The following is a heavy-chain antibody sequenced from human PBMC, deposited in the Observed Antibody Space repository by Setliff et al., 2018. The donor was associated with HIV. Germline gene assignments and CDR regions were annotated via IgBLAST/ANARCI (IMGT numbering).Heavy chain of an antibody. J-gene: IGHJ4*02. CDR3: ARDWSVGGGLRTKNDY. Sequence: GGSLRLSCAASGFTFSSNSMHWVRQAPGKGLEWVALISNDGSKKYYTDSVKGRFTISRDNAKNSLYLQMNSLRAEDTAVYYCARDWSVGGGLRTKNDYWGQGTLVTVSS. V-gene: IGHV3-30*04. CDR1: GFTFSSNS. CDR2: ISNDGSKK. D-gene: IGHD3-16*01.